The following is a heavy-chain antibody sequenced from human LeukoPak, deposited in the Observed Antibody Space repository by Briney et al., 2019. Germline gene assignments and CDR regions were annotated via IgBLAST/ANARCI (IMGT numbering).Heavy chain of an antibody. Sequence: GSLRLSCAASGFTFSSYGMHWVRQAPGKGLEWVAVISYDGSNKYYADSVKGRFTISRDNSKNTLYLQMNSLRAEDTAVYYCARGKSTQFSYYFDYWGQGTLVTVSS. CDR3: ARGKSTQFSYYFDY. CDR1: GFTFSSYG. CDR2: ISYDGSNK. D-gene: IGHD2-2*01. J-gene: IGHJ4*02. V-gene: IGHV3-30*03.